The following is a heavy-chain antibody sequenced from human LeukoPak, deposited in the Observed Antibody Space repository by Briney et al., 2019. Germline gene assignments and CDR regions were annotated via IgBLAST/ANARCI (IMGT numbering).Heavy chain of an antibody. Sequence: ASVKVSCKASGGTFSSYAISWVRQAPGQGLEWMGGIIPIFGTANYAQKFQGRVTITAVESTSTAYMELSSLRSEDTAVYYCARDPYGDYVTGYFQHWGQGTLVTVSS. J-gene: IGHJ1*01. V-gene: IGHV1-69*01. CDR1: GGTFSSYA. D-gene: IGHD4-17*01. CDR3: ARDPYGDYVTGYFQH. CDR2: IIPIFGTA.